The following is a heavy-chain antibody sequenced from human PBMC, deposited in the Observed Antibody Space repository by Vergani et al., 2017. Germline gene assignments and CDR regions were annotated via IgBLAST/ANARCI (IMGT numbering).Heavy chain of an antibody. J-gene: IGHJ4*02. Sequence: EVQLVESGGGLVQPGGSLRLSCAASGFTSSHFWMSWVRQAPGKGLEWVANIKQDGSEKNYVDSVKGRFIISRDNAKNSLYLQMNSLRVEDTAVYYCANYDFLSGYSFGYWGQGTLVTVSS. D-gene: IGHD3-3*01. CDR3: ANYDFLSGYSFGY. CDR1: GFTSSHFW. CDR2: IKQDGSEK. V-gene: IGHV3-7*03.